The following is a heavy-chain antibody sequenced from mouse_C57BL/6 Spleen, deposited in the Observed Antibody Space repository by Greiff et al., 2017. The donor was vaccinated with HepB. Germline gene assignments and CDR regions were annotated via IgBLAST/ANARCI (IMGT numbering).Heavy chain of an antibody. Sequence: EVHLVESGEGLVKPGGSLKLSCAASGFTFSSYAMSWVRQTPEKRLEWVAYISSGGDYIYYADTVKGRFTISRDNARNTLYLQMSSLKSEDTAMYYCTRELRGYYYAMDYWGQGTSVTVSS. CDR1: GFTFSSYA. CDR3: TRELRGYYYAMDY. D-gene: IGHD1-3*01. V-gene: IGHV5-9-1*02. J-gene: IGHJ4*01. CDR2: ISSGGDYI.